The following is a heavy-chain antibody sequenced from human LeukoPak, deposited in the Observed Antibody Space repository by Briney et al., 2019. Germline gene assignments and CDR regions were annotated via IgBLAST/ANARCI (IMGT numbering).Heavy chain of an antibody. Sequence: GGSLRLSCADSGFTFSSCAMIGVRQTPQRGLEGVSSISGSGRSTYYDEAAKARFNITRDNYKNMLSLKMNSLTVEDTAIYYCAKVSYGVLDYWGQGTLVTVSS. CDR2: ISGSGRST. V-gene: IGHV3-23*01. J-gene: IGHJ4*02. CDR3: AKVSYGVLDY. CDR1: GFTFSSCA. D-gene: IGHD4-17*01.